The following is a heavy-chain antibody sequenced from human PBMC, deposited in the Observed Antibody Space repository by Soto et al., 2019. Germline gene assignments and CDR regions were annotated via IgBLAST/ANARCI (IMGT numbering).Heavy chain of an antibody. CDR3: ASWFYCSGGSCYSSQSFDY. CDR2: ISSSGSTI. CDR1: GFTFSSYE. Sequence: PGGSLRLSCAASGFTFSSYEMNWVRQAPWKGLEWGSYISSSGSTIYYADSVKGRFTISRDNAKNSLYLQMNSLRAEDTAVYYCASWFYCSGGSCYSSQSFDYWGQGTLVTVSS. D-gene: IGHD2-15*01. J-gene: IGHJ4*02. V-gene: IGHV3-48*03.